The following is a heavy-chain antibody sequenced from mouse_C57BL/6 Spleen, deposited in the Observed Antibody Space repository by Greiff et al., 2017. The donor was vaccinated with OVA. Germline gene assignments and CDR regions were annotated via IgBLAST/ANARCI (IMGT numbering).Heavy chain of an antibody. Sequence: EVQGVESGGGLVKPGGSLKLSCAASGFTFSSYTMSWVRQTPEKRLEWVATISGGGGNTYYPDSVKGRFTISRDNAKNTLYLQMSSLRSEDTALYYCARHSYGSTFDYWGQGTTLTVSS. CDR1: GFTFSSYT. J-gene: IGHJ2*01. CDR2: ISGGGGNT. D-gene: IGHD1-1*01. V-gene: IGHV5-9*01. CDR3: ARHSYGSTFDY.